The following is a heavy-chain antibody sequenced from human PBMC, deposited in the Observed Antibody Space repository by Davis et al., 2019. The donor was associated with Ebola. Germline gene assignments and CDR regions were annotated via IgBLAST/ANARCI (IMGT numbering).Heavy chain of an antibody. Sequence: MPSETLSLTCAVSGCSISSGGYSWSWIRQPPGTGPEWLGYISHSGSTYYTPSLTSRVTISVDTSKNQFSLTLSSVTAADTAVYYCARGRDTAMVLGYYGMGVWGKGTTVTVSS. J-gene: IGHJ6*04. D-gene: IGHD5-18*01. CDR1: GCSISSGGYS. CDR2: ISHSGST. CDR3: ARGRDTAMVLGYYGMGV. V-gene: IGHV4-30-2*01.